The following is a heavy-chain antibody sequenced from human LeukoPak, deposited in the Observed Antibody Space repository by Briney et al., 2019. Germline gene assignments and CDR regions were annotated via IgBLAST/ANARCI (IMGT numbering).Heavy chain of an antibody. CDR2: ISYDGSNK. CDR1: GFTFSSYA. Sequence: GRSLRLSCAASGFTFSSYAMHWVRQAPGKGLEWVAVISYDGSNKYYADSVKGRFTISRDNSKNTLYLQMNSLRAEDTAVYYCAKAGIAAAGTFDYWGQGTLVTVSS. CDR3: AKAGIAAAGTFDY. J-gene: IGHJ4*02. V-gene: IGHV3-30*04. D-gene: IGHD6-13*01.